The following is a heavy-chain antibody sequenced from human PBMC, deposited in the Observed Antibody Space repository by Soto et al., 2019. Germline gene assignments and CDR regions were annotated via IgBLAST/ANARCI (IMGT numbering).Heavy chain of an antibody. CDR3: ARTHRPGFYSSSWYWFDP. V-gene: IGHV3-23*01. J-gene: IGHJ5*02. CDR2: ISGSGGST. D-gene: IGHD6-13*01. Sequence: WWSLRLSCSASVFTLSSYAMSWFRQAPGKGLEWVSAISGSGGSTYYANSVKGRFTISRDNSKNTLYLQMTNMDPVDTATYYCARTHRPGFYSSSWYWFDPWGQGTLVTVSS. CDR1: VFTLSSYA.